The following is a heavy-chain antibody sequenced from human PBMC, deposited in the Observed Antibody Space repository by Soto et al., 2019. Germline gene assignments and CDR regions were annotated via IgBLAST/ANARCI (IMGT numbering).Heavy chain of an antibody. V-gene: IGHV4-59*12. J-gene: IGHJ4*02. D-gene: IGHD3-3*02. Sequence: SETLSLTCTVSGGSISSYYWDWIRQPPGKGLEWIGYTHYSGNTNYHPSLKGRVTISLDTSRNQFSLNLSAVTAADTAVYYCARHTWTIRAGFDYWGQGALVTVSS. CDR1: GGSISSYY. CDR3: ARHTWTIRAGFDY. CDR2: THYSGNT.